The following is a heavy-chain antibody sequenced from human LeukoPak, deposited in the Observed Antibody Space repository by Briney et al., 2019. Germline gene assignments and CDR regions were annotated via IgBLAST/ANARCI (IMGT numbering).Heavy chain of an antibody. CDR3: AKVAPWYYGMDV. V-gene: IGHV3-11*01. CDR1: GVTFEDYY. CDR2: VSSTGGDK. J-gene: IGHJ6*02. Sequence: SGGSLRLSCRGSGVTFEDYYLSWIRQAPGKGLEWISYVSSTGGDKFYADPVKGRFTISRDNARNSLYLQMNSLRAEDTALYYCAKVAPWYYGMDVWGQGTTVTVSS.